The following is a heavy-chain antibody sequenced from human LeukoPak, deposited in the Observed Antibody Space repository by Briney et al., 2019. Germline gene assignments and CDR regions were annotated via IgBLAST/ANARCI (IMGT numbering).Heavy chain of an antibody. J-gene: IGHJ4*02. V-gene: IGHV4-39*07. Sequence: KSSETLSLTCSVSGVYFSSSGCYWGWIRQPPGKGLEWIGSIFYTGNTYYNPSLKSRVTISVDTSKNQFSLKLSSVTAADTAVYYCARERRADSSGYNWGQGTLVTVSS. CDR1: GVYFSSSGCY. D-gene: IGHD3-22*01. CDR3: ARERRADSSGYN. CDR2: IFYTGNT.